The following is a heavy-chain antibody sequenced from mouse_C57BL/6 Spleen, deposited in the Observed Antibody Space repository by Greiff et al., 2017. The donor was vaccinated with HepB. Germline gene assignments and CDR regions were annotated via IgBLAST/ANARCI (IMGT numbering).Heavy chain of an antibody. CDR3: ASSSLWYFDV. D-gene: IGHD1-1*01. V-gene: IGHV1-81*01. Sequence: VKLQESGAELARPGASVKLSCKASGYTFTSYGISWVKQRTGQGLEWIGEIYPRSGNTYYNEKFKGKATLTADKSSSTAYMELRSLTSEDSAVYFCASSSLWYFDVWGTGTTVTVSS. J-gene: IGHJ1*03. CDR1: GYTFTSYG. CDR2: IYPRSGNT.